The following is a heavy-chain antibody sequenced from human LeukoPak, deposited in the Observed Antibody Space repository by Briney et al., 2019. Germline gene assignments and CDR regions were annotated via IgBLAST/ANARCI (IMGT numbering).Heavy chain of an antibody. CDR1: GGSISSGDYY. Sequence: PSETLSLTCTVSGGSISSGDYYWSWIRQPPGKSLEWVGYIYYSGSTYYHPSLKRRVTISVDTSKNQFSLKLSSVTAADTAVYYCASEGTGTDAFDIWGQGAMVTVSS. D-gene: IGHD1/OR15-1a*01. CDR3: ASEGTGTDAFDI. J-gene: IGHJ3*02. V-gene: IGHV4-30-4*08. CDR2: IYYSGST.